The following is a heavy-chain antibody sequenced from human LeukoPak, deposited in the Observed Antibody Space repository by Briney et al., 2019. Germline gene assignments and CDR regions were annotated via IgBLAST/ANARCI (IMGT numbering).Heavy chain of an antibody. CDR1: GGSFSGYY. J-gene: IGHJ6*03. V-gene: IGHV4-34*01. Sequence: SETLSLTCAVYGGSFSGYYWSWIRQPPGKGLEGIGEINHSGSTNYNPSLKSRVTISVDTSKNQFSLKLSSVTAADTAVYYCARARGSPRLRRDYYYMDVWGKGTTVTVSS. CDR3: ARARGSPRLRRDYYYMDV. CDR2: INHSGST. D-gene: IGHD5-18*01.